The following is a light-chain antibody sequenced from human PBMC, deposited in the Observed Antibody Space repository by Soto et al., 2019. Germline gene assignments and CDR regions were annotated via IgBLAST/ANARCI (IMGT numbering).Light chain of an antibody. Sequence: EIVLTQSPATLSLSPGERATLSCRASQSVGTYLAWYQHNPGQDPRLLIYDASNRSTGIPARFSGSGSGTDFTLTISSPEPDDVAVDYCEQRYNWPKNFGQGTKLEIK. J-gene: IGKJ2*01. CDR2: DAS. CDR3: EQRYNWPKN. V-gene: IGKV3-11*01. CDR1: QSVGTY.